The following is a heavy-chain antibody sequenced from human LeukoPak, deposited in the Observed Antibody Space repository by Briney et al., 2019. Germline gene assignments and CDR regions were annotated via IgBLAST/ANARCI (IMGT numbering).Heavy chain of an antibody. Sequence: PSGTLSLTCAVPGGSISSNNWWWSWVRQPPGKGLEWIGEIYHSGSTNYNPSLKSRVTISVDTSKNQFSLKLSSVTAADTAVYYCARASITMTKSNWFDPWGQGTLVTVSS. D-gene: IGHD3-22*01. V-gene: IGHV4-4*02. CDR3: ARASITMTKSNWFDP. CDR2: IYHSGST. J-gene: IGHJ5*02. CDR1: GGSISSNNW.